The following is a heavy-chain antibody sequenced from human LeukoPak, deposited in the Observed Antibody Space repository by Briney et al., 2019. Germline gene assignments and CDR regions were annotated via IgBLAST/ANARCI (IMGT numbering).Heavy chain of an antibody. CDR1: GYSFAIHW. Sequence: PGESLTISCKRSGYSFAIHWIGCVRQMPGKGLEWMGNIYPCDPDTRYSPSFQGHVTISDDKSISTADLQWSSLKASDTAMYYCARQKDDSSGYSWSNEALDIWGEGTMVTISS. V-gene: IGHV5-51*01. J-gene: IGHJ3*02. CDR3: ARQKDDSSGYSWSNEALDI. D-gene: IGHD3-22*01. CDR2: IYPCDPDT.